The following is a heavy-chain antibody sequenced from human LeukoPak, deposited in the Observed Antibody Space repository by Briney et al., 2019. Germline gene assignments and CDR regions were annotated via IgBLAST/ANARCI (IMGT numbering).Heavy chain of an antibody. CDR1: GDTFSSYY. CDR2: INPSGGST. V-gene: IGHV1-46*01. J-gene: IGHJ2*01. Sequence: ASVKVSSKASGDTFSSYYMHWVRQAPGQGLEWMGIINPSGGSTTYAQKFQGRVTMTRDTSTSTVYMELSSLRAEDTAVYYCARDGHRGYFDLWGRGTLVTVSS. CDR3: ARDGHRGYFDL.